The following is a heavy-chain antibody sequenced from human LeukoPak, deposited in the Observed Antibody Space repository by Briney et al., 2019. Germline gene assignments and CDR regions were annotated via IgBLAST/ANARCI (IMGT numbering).Heavy chain of an antibody. CDR2: PYHTSST. CDR3: ARDRESSPWELLLDY. V-gene: IGHV4-38-2*02. CDR1: GYSIRSGYY. D-gene: IGHD1-26*01. J-gene: IGHJ4*02. Sequence: SETLSLTCAVSGYSIRSGYYWAWIRQPPGKGLEWIGSPYHTSSTYYNPSLKSRVTMSVDKSNNKFSLKLSSVTAADTALYYCARDRESSPWELLLDYWGQGILVTVSP.